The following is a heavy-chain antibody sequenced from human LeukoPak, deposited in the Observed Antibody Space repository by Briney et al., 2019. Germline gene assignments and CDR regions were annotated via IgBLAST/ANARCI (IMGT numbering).Heavy chain of an antibody. D-gene: IGHD5-18*01. V-gene: IGHV4-31*03. CDR2: IYYSGST. J-gene: IGHJ4*02. CDR3: ARTFGYSYALDY. CDR1: GGSISSGGYY. Sequence: SETLSLTCTVSGGSISSGGYYWSRIRQHPGKGLEWIGYIYYSGSTYYNPSLKSRVTISVDTSKNQFSLKLSSVTAADTAVYYCARTFGYSYALDYWGQGTLVTVSS.